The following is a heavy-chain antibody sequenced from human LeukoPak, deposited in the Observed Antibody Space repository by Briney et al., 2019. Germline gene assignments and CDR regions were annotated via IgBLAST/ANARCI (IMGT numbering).Heavy chain of an antibody. J-gene: IGHJ5*02. Sequence: SETLSLTCTVSGGSISSGGNYWSWIRQHPGKGLEWIGYIYYSGSTYFNPSLKSRVTISLDTSKNQFSLKLTSVTAADTAVYYCARDRWFDPWGQGTLVTVSS. CDR1: GGSISSGGNY. V-gene: IGHV4-31*03. CDR2: IYYSGST. CDR3: ARDRWFDP.